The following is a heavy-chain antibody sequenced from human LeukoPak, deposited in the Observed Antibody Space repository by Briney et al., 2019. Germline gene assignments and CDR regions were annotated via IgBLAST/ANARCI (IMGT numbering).Heavy chain of an antibody. V-gene: IGHV1-46*01. D-gene: IGHD7-27*01. CDR3: AGEVTGEHWFDP. CDR1: GYTFTSYY. Sequence: GASVKVSCKASGYTFTSYYMHWVRQAPGQGLEWMGIINPSGGSTSYAQKFQGRVTMTRDTPTSTVYMELSSLRSEDTAVYYCAGEVTGEHWFDPWGQGTLVTVSS. CDR2: INPSGGST. J-gene: IGHJ5*02.